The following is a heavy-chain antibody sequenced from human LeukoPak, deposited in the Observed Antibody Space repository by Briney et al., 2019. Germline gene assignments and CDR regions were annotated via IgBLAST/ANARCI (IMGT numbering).Heavy chain of an antibody. V-gene: IGHV3-23*01. CDR1: GFTFSSYA. J-gene: IGHJ3*02. D-gene: IGHD1-14*01. Sequence: PGGSLRLSCAASGFTFSSYAMSWVRQAPGKGLEWVSAISGSGGGTYYADSVKGRFTISRDNSKNTLYLQMNSLRAEDTAVYYCAKFGVLYMTPDDASDIWGQGTMVTVSS. CDR3: AKFGVLYMTPDDASDI. CDR2: ISGSGGGT.